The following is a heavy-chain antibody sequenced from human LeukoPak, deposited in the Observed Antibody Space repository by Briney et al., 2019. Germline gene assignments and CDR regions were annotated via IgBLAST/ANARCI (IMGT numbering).Heavy chain of an antibody. Sequence: ASVKVSCKASGYTFTGYYMHWVRQAPGQGLEWMGRINPNSGGTNYAQKFQGRFTMTRDPSISTAYMELSGLRSDDTAVYYCARDRERDGTAMGPYYYYYYYMDVWGKGTTVTVTS. D-gene: IGHD5-18*01. J-gene: IGHJ6*03. V-gene: IGHV1-2*06. CDR2: INPNSGGT. CDR3: ARDRERDGTAMGPYYYYYYYMDV. CDR1: GYTFTGYY.